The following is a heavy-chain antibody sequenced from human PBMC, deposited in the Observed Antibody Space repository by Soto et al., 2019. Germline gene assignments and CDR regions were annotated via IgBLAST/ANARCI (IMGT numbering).Heavy chain of an antibody. CDR2: IWYDGSNK. CDR1: GFTFSSYG. CDR3: ARAYYDILTGYFDAFDI. D-gene: IGHD3-9*01. J-gene: IGHJ3*02. V-gene: IGHV3-33*01. Sequence: GGSLRLSCAASGFTFSSYGMHWVRQAPGKGLEWVAVIWYDGSNKYYADSVKVRFTISRDNSKNALYLQMNSLRAEDTAVYYCARAYYDILTGYFDAFDIWGQGTMVTVSS.